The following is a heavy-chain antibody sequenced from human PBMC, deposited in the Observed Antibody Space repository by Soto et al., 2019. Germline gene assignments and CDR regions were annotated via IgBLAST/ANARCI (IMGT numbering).Heavy chain of an antibody. J-gene: IGHJ6*03. CDR2: IYDSGST. CDR3: ARRGAAGGIRHYMDV. D-gene: IGHD6-13*01. CDR1: GGSIISYY. Sequence: QVQLQESGPGLVKPSETLSLTCTVSGGSIISYYWSWIRQPPGKGLEWIGYIYDSGSTNYNPSLKSRVTIPVATSKNQSSLKLSSVTAADTAVYHCARRGAAGGIRHYMDVWGKGTTVTVSS. V-gene: IGHV4-59*08.